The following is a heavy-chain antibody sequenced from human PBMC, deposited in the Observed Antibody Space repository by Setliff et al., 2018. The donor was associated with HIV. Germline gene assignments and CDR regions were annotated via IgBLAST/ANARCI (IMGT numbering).Heavy chain of an antibody. CDR3: TRHAGRENQLPHTYYYYMDV. CDR2: IKYSGNT. V-gene: IGHV4-59*08. Sequence: LSLTCTVSGGSINTYWSWIRQPPGKGLEWIGYIKYSGNTNYNPSLKSRATISVDTSKNQFSLKVTSVTAADTAVYCCTRHAGRENQLPHTYYYYMDVWGKGATVTVSS. CDR1: GGSINTY. J-gene: IGHJ6*03. D-gene: IGHD2-2*01.